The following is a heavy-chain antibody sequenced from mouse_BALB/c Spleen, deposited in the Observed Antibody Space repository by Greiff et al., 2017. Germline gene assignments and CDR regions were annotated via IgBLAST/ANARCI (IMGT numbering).Heavy chain of an antibody. D-gene: IGHD2-14*01. CDR3: ARESYMYDRRSFDY. Sequence: EVQLQQSGPELVKPGASVKISCKASGYSFTGYYMHWVKQSHVKSLEWIGRISTYNGATSYNQNFKDKATLTVDKSSSTAYMELHSLTSEDSAVYYCARESYMYDRRSFDYWGQGTTLTVSA. CDR1: GYSFTGYY. J-gene: IGHJ2*01. CDR2: ISTYNGAT. V-gene: IGHV1-31*01.